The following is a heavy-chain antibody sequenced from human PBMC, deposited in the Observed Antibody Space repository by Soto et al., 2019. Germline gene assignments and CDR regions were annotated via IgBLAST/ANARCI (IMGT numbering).Heavy chain of an antibody. CDR1: GFTFSSYT. J-gene: IGHJ4*02. CDR3: ARGAHSTTWYGGQFDY. D-gene: IGHD6-13*01. Sequence: EVQLVDSGGGLVKPGGSLRLSCAASGFTFSSYTMNWVRQAPGKGLEWVSSVSSSSTYIYYADLVKGRFTISRDNAKKSLYLQMNSLRAEDTAIYYCARGAHSTTWYGGQFDYWGQGPLVTVSS. V-gene: IGHV3-21*01. CDR2: VSSSSTYI.